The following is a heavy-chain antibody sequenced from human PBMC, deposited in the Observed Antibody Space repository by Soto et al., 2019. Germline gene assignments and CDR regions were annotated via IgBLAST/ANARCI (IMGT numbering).Heavy chain of an antibody. Sequence: QVQLVQSGAEVRKPGASVKVSCKASGYTFNRHYIQWVRQAPGQGLEWMGMIDPSGGDTNYAKKFQGRVTLTRDTSTSTVYKELSSMRSEDTAVYYCANRRGVGLTRSSFDYWGPGTLVIVSS. CDR1: GYTFNRHY. V-gene: IGHV1-46*02. D-gene: IGHD1-26*01. CDR2: IDPSGGDT. J-gene: IGHJ4*02. CDR3: ANRRGVGLTRSSFDY.